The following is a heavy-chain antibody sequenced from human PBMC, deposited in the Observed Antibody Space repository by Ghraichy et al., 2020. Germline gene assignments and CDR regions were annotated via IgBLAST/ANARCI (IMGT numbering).Heavy chain of an antibody. Sequence: GGSLRLSCAASGFTFSSYSMNWVRQAPGKGLEWVSSISSSSSYIYYADSVKGRFTISRDNAKNSLYLQMNSLRAEDTAVYYCARVSRDIVVVPAANPLDVWGQGTTVTVSS. V-gene: IGHV3-21*01. CDR3: ARVSRDIVVVPAANPLDV. J-gene: IGHJ6*02. CDR1: GFTFSSYS. CDR2: ISSSSSYI. D-gene: IGHD2-2*01.